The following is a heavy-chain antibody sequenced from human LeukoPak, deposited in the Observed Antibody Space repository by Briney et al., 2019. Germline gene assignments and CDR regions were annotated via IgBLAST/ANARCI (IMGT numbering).Heavy chain of an antibody. CDR2: IIPIFGTA. V-gene: IGHV1-69*13. D-gene: IGHD3-10*01. Sequence: ASVNVSCTASGGTFSSYAISWVRQAPGQGLEWMGGIIPIFGTANYAQKFQGRVTITADESTSTAYMELSSLRSEDTAVYYCARAASLLWSHFDYWGQGTLVTVSS. CDR1: GGTFSSYA. CDR3: ARAASLLWSHFDY. J-gene: IGHJ4*02.